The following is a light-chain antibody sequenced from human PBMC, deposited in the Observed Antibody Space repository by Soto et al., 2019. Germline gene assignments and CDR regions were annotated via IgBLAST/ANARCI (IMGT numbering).Light chain of an antibody. V-gene: IGLV2-23*02. CDR2: EVS. Sequence: QSALTQPASVSGSPXQSXTXXCTGTXSDLGTYNLVSWYQQHPGKAPKLMIYEVSKRPSGVSNRFSGSKSGNTASLTISGLQAEDEADYYCCSYAGSSTWVFGGGTKLTVL. CDR1: XSDLGTYNL. CDR3: CSYAGSSTWV. J-gene: IGLJ3*02.